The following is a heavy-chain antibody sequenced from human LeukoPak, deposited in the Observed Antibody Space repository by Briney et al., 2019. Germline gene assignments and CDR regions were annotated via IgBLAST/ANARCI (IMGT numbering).Heavy chain of an antibody. CDR2: IIPIFGTA. CDR3: AREGERFGELFYDY. J-gene: IGHJ4*02. CDR1: GGTFSSYA. D-gene: IGHD3-10*01. V-gene: IGHV1-69*05. Sequence: EASVKVSCKASGGTFSSYAISWVRQAPGQGLEWMGGIIPIFGTANYAQKLQGRVTMTTDTSTSTAYMELRSLRSEDTAVYYCAREGERFGELFYDYWGQGTLVTVSS.